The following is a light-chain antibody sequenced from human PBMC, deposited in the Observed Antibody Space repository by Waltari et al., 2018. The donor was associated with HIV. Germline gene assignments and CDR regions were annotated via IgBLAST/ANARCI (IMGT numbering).Light chain of an antibody. Sequence: QSVLTQPPSASGTPGQRVTISCSGRRSNIGSNTVSWYQQLPGTAPKLVIYSNNQRPSGVPDRCSGSKSGTSASLAISGLQSEDEADYYCAAWDDSLNGWVFGGGTKLTVV. CDR1: RSNIGSNT. V-gene: IGLV1-44*01. CDR2: SNN. J-gene: IGLJ3*02. CDR3: AAWDDSLNGWV.